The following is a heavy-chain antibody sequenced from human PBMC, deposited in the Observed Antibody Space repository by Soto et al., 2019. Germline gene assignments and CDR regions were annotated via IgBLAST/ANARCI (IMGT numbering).Heavy chain of an antibody. J-gene: IGHJ2*01. CDR1: GGTFSSYA. Sequence: QVQLVQSGAEVKKPGSSVKVSCKASGGTFSSYAISWVRQAPGQGLEWMGGIIPIFGTANYAQKFQGRVTITADESTSTAYMECCSLRSEDTAVYYCARDGAHSSSFLFWYFDLWGRGTLVTVSS. D-gene: IGHD6-13*01. V-gene: IGHV1-69*01. CDR2: IIPIFGTA. CDR3: ARDGAHSSSFLFWYFDL.